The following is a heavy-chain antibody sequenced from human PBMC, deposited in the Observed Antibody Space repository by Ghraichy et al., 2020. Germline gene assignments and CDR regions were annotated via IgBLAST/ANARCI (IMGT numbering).Heavy chain of an antibody. CDR1: GYNFADFPTYF. Sequence: ASVKVSCKASGYNFADFPTYFIHWVRQAPGQGLEWMGWINPSSGDTKYAQKFQGRVTVTRYTSTNTAYMELSSLRSNDTAVYSCARVSTGWYVDYWGQGTLVTVSS. CDR3: ARVSTGWYVDY. J-gene: IGHJ4*02. V-gene: IGHV1-2*02. CDR2: INPSSGDT. D-gene: IGHD6-19*01.